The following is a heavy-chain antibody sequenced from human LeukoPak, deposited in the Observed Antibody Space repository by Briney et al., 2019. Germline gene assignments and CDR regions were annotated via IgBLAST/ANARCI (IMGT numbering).Heavy chain of an antibody. CDR2: IYPGDSDT. J-gene: IGHJ4*02. CDR3: ARDAALRTLDY. D-gene: IGHD6-13*01. Sequence: LGESLKISCKGSGYSFTNYWIAWVRQMPGKGLEWMGIIYPGDSDTRYSPSFQGQVTISADKSISTAYLQWSSLKASDTAMYFCARDAALRTLDYWGQGTLVTVSS. CDR1: GYSFTNYW. V-gene: IGHV5-51*01.